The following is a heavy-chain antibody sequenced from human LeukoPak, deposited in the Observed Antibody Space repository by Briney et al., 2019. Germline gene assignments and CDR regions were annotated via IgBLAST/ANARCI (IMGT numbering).Heavy chain of an antibody. V-gene: IGHV3-9*01. CDR3: AKAGRPYYYYYGMDV. CDR2: ISWNSGSI. Sequence: GGSLRLSCAASGFTFDDYAMHWVRQAPGKGLEWVSGISWNSGSIGYADSVKGRFTISRDNAKNSLYLQMNSLRAEDTALYYCAKAGRPYYYYYGMDVWGQGTTVTVSS. CDR1: GFTFDDYA. J-gene: IGHJ6*02.